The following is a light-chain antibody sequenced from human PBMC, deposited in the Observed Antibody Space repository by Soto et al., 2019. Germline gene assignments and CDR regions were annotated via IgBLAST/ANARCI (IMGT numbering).Light chain of an antibody. J-gene: IGKJ4*01. CDR2: KTS. CDR1: QSISSW. V-gene: IGKV1-5*03. CDR3: QQYKSFSLT. Sequence: DIQMTQSPSTLSASVGDRVTITCRASQSISSWLAWYQQKPGKAPNLLIYKTSNLENGVPSRFSGSGSGTEFYLTSSSLQPDDFATYYCQQYKSFSLTFGGGTRVEVK.